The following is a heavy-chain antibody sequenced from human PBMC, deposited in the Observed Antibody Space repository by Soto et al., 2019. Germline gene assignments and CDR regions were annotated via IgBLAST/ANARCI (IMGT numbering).Heavy chain of an antibody. D-gene: IGHD5-12*01. CDR3: ARSPMATSVDLDY. J-gene: IGHJ4*02. CDR1: GFTFSSYG. Sequence: QVQLVESGGGVVQPGRSLRLSCAASGFTFSSYGMHWVRQAPGKVLEWVAVIGYDGRNKYYADSVKGRFTISRDNSKNPLYLQMNSLRAEDTAVYYCARSPMATSVDLDYWGQGTLVTVSS. CDR2: IGYDGRNK. V-gene: IGHV3-33*01.